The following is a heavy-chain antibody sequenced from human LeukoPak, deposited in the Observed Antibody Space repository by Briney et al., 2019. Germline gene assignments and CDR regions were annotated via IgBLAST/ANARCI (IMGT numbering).Heavy chain of an antibody. CDR3: TREAVAGTPGYFDH. J-gene: IGHJ4*02. CDR2: IRSKAYGGTT. Sequence: GGSLRLSCTASGFTFGDYAMSWVRQAPGKGLEWVGFIRSKAYGGTTEYAASVKGRFTISRGDSKSIAYLQMNSLKTEGTAVYYCTREAVAGTPGYFDHWGQGTLVTVSS. D-gene: IGHD6-19*01. CDR1: GFTFGDYA. V-gene: IGHV3-49*04.